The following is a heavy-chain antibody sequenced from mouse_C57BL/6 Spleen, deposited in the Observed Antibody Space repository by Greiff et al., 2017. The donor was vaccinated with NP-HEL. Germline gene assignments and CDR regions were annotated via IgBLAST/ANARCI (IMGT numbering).Heavy chain of an antibody. CDR3: ARWGNWYFDV. V-gene: IGHV1-82*01. CDR2: IYPGDGDT. J-gene: IGHJ1*03. Sequence: VKLQESGPELVKPGASVKISCKASGYEFSSSWMNWVKQRPGQGLEWIGRIYPGDGDTKYTGKFKGKATMTADKSSSTAYMHLSSLTSEDSAVYFCARWGNWYFDVWGTGTTLTVSS. CDR1: GYEFSSSW.